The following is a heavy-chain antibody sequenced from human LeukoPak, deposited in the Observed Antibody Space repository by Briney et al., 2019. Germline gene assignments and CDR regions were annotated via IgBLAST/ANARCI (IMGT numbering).Heavy chain of an antibody. J-gene: IGHJ4*02. CDR3: ARDLRQYSSSWTPTDY. CDR1: GFTISSYW. CDR2: INQDGSEE. D-gene: IGHD6-13*01. V-gene: IGHV3-7*01. Sequence: GGSLRLSCAASGFTISSYWMSWVRQAPGKGLEWVANINQDGSEEYYVDSVKGRFTISRDNAKNSLYLQMNSLRAEDTAVYYCARDLRQYSSSWTPTDYWGQGTLVTVSS.